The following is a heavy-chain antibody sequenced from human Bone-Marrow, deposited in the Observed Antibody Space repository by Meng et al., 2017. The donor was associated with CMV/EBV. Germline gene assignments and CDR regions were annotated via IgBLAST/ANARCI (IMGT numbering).Heavy chain of an antibody. CDR3: AREFGPDFPLWWFDP. D-gene: IGHD3-16*01. V-gene: IGHV1-2*02. J-gene: IGHJ5*02. CDR1: GYTFTGYY. Sequence: QVQLVQSGAEVKKPGASVKVSCKASGYTFTGYYMHWVRQAPGQGLEWMGWINPNSGGTNYAQKFQGRVTMTRDTSISTAYMELSRLRSDDTAVYYCAREFGPDFPLWWFDPWGQGTLVTVAS. CDR2: INPNSGGT.